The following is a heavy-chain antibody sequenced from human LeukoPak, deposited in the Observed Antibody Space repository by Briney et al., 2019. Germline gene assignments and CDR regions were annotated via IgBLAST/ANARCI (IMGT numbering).Heavy chain of an antibody. Sequence: ASVKVSCKASGYTFTSYDINWVRQATGQGLEWMGWMNPNSGNTGYAQKLQGRVTMTTDTSTSTAYMELRSLRSDDTAVYYCAAGGSSTDGDYWGQGTLVTVSS. CDR3: AAGGSSTDGDY. CDR1: GYTFTSYD. CDR2: MNPNSGNT. D-gene: IGHD1-26*01. J-gene: IGHJ4*02. V-gene: IGHV1-8*02.